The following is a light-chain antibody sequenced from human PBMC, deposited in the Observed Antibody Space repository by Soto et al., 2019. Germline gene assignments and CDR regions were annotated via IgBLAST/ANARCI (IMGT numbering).Light chain of an antibody. CDR3: SSYTSSSHVV. Sequence: QSALTQPASVSGSPGQSITMSCTGTSSDVGGYNYVSWYQQHPGKAPKLMIYDVSNRPSGVSNRFSGSKSGNTASLTISGLQAEDEADYYCSSYTSSSHVVFGGGTQLTVL. V-gene: IGLV2-14*01. J-gene: IGLJ2*01. CDR1: SSDVGGYNY. CDR2: DVS.